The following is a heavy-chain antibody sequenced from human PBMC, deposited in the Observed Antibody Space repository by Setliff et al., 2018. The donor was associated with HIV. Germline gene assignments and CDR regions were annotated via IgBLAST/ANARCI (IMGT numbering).Heavy chain of an antibody. CDR1: GYTNPSDA. V-gene: IGHV1-18*01. Sequence: ASVKVSCKASGYTNPSDAISWVRQAPGQGLEWMGWISGYNGNTKYAQNMQGRVTMTTDTSTTTAYMELRSLRSDDTAVYYCATITVAGTGAFDIWGQGTMVTVSS. D-gene: IGHD6-19*01. CDR2: ISGYNGNT. CDR3: ATITVAGTGAFDI. J-gene: IGHJ3*02.